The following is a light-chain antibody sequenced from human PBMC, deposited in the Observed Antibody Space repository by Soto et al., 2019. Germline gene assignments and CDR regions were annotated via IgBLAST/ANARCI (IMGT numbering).Light chain of an antibody. CDR2: DAS. J-gene: IGKJ1*01. V-gene: IGKV1-5*01. CDR3: QQLSRYPLT. CDR1: QSIDRW. Sequence: KRTSTHSTLPASVGDRVIITFRASQSIDRWLAWYQQRPGKAPKLPIHDASSLASGVPVRFSGSGSGTDFTLTISSLQPEDFAIYYCQQLSRYPLTFGQGTKVDIK.